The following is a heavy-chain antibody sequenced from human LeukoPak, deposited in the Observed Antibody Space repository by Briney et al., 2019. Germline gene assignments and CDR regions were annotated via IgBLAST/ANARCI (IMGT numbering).Heavy chain of an antibody. CDR3: ARGGSSWPIAVAGRGRGYYFDY. Sequence: PSETLSLTCTVSGGSISSSSYYWGWIRQPPGKGLEWIGSIYYSGSTYYNPSLKSRVTISVDTSKNQFSLKLSSVTAADTAVYYCARGGSSWPIAVAGRGRGYYFDYWGQGTLVTVSS. J-gene: IGHJ4*02. CDR2: IYYSGST. D-gene: IGHD6-19*01. V-gene: IGHV4-39*07. CDR1: GGSISSSSYY.